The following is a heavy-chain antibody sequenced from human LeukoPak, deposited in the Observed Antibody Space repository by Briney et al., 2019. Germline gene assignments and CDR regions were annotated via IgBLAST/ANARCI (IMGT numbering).Heavy chain of an antibody. J-gene: IGHJ6*04. V-gene: IGHV3-48*03. CDR1: GFTFSSYE. CDR2: ISSSGSTI. D-gene: IGHD6-19*01. CDR3: ARVGWSSSGWYDYYYGMDV. Sequence: PGGSLRLSCAASGFTFSSYEMNWVRQAPGKGLEWVSYISSSGSTIYYADSVKGRFTISRDNAKNSLYLQMNSLRAEDTAVYYCARVGWSSSGWYDYYYGMDVWGKRTTVTVSS.